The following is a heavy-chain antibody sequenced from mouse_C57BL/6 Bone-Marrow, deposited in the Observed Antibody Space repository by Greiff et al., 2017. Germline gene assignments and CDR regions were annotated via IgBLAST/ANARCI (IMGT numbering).Heavy chain of an antibody. D-gene: IGHD1-1*01. CDR2: ISNLAYSI. J-gene: IGHJ1*03. Sequence: EVHLVESGGGLVQPGGSLKLSCAASGFTFSDYGMAWVRQAPRKGPEWVAFISNLAYSIYYADTVTGRFTISRANAKNTLYLEMSSLRSEDTAMYYCARQAYYYGSSEGWYFDVWGTGTTVTVSS. CDR1: GFTFSDYG. CDR3: ARQAYYYGSSEGWYFDV. V-gene: IGHV5-15*01.